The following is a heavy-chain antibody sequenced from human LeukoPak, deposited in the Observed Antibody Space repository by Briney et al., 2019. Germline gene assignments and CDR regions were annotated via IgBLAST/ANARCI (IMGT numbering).Heavy chain of an antibody. J-gene: IGHJ4*02. CDR2: ISGSGGST. D-gene: IGHD3-16*02. Sequence: GGSLRLSCAASGLTFSSYAMSWVRQAPGKGLEWVSAISGSGGSTYYADSVKGRFTISRDNSKNTLYLQMNSLRAEDTAVYYCANYYVWGSYRSYYFDYWGQGTLVTVSS. V-gene: IGHV3-23*01. CDR3: ANYYVWGSYRSYYFDY. CDR1: GLTFSSYA.